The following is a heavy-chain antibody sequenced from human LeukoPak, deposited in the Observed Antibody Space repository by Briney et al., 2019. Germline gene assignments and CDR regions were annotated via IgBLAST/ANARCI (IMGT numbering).Heavy chain of an antibody. J-gene: IGHJ5*02. V-gene: IGHV3-33*01. Sequence: GGSLRLSCAASGFTFRSYGMHWVRQAPGKGLEWVAVICYDGSEKYYADSVKGRFTISRDNSKNTLYLQMTSLRAEDTAVYYCAREAIVGARWWFDPWGKGTLVTVSS. CDR2: ICYDGSEK. CDR1: GFTFRSYG. D-gene: IGHD1-26*01. CDR3: AREAIVGARWWFDP.